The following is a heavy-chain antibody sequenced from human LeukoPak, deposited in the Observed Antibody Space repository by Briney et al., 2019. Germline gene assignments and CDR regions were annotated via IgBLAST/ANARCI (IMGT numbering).Heavy chain of an antibody. CDR2: IFYSGST. CDR3: ARGGTAVVTPYAFDI. Sequence: SETLSLTCTVSGGSISTYYWSWIRQPPGKGLEWIGYIFYSGSTNYNPSVKSRVTMSVDTSKKQFSLNLSSLTAADTAVYYCARGGTAVVTPYAFDIWGQGTMVTVSS. CDR1: GGSISTYY. D-gene: IGHD4-23*01. J-gene: IGHJ3*02. V-gene: IGHV4-59*01.